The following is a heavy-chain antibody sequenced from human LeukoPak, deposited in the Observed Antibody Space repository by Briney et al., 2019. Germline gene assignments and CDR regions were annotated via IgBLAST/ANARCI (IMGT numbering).Heavy chain of an antibody. CDR2: IKQDGSQK. J-gene: IGHJ4*02. V-gene: IGHV3-7*01. CDR1: GFTFTTYW. Sequence: GSLRLSCAASGFTFTTYWMTWVRQAPGKGPEWVANIKQDGSQKYYVDSVKGRFTISRDNAKNSLYLQMNSLKAEDTAVYYCARENWANDYWGQGTLVTVSS. CDR3: ARENWANDY. D-gene: IGHD7-27*01.